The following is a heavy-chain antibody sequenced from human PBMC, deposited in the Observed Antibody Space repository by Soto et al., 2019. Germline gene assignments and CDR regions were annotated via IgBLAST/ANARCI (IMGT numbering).Heavy chain of an antibody. V-gene: IGHV3-23*01. D-gene: IGHD6-19*01. CDR2: ISGSGGST. CDR1: GFTFSSYA. J-gene: IGHJ4*02. CDR3: AKDPGFKTGIAVAGTHSY. Sequence: PXGSLRLSCAASGFTFSSYAMSWVRQAPGKGLEWVSAISGSGGSTYYADSVKGRFTISRDNSKNTLYLQMNSLRAEDTAVYYCAKDPGFKTGIAVAGTHSYWGQGTLVTVSS.